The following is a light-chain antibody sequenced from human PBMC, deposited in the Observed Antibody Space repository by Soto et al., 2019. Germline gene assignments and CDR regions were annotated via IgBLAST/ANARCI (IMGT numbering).Light chain of an antibody. CDR1: SSDVGDYNY. Sequence: QSALTQPPSASGSPGQSVTISCTGISSDVGDYNYVSWYQQHPGKAPKLMIYDVSKRPSGVPDRFSGSKSGNTASLTVSGLQAEDEADYYCSSFTGSNKVLFGGGTKLTVL. J-gene: IGLJ2*01. CDR3: SSFTGSNKVL. CDR2: DVS. V-gene: IGLV2-8*01.